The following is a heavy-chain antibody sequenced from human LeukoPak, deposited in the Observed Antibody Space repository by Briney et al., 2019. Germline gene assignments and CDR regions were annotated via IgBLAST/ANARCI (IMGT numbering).Heavy chain of an antibody. V-gene: IGHV3-9*01. J-gene: IGHJ4*02. Sequence: PGRSLRLSCAASGFTFDDYAMHWVRQAPGKGLEWVSGISWNSGSIGYADSVKGRFTISRDNSKNTLYLQMNSLRAEDTAVYYCAKAAVVVAATLYPFDYWGQGTLVTVSS. D-gene: IGHD2-15*01. CDR2: ISWNSGSI. CDR3: AKAAVVVAATLYPFDY. CDR1: GFTFDDYA.